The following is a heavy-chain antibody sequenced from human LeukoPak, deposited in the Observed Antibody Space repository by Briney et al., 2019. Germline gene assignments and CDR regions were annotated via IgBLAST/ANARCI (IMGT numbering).Heavy chain of an antibody. Sequence: PGGSLRLSCAASGFTVSDNYISWVRQAPGKGLEWVALIYSAGTTHADSVRGRFTISRDKSENMLYLQMNSLRAEDTAVYFCARAQGGKIQLWDYYFDYWGQGTLVTVSS. CDR1: GFTVSDNY. V-gene: IGHV3-66*01. CDR2: IYSAGTT. J-gene: IGHJ4*02. CDR3: ARAQGGKIQLWDYYFDY. D-gene: IGHD5-18*01.